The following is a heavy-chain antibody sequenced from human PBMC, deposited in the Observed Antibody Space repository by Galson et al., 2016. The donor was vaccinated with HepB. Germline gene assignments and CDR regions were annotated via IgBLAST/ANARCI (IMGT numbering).Heavy chain of an antibody. Sequence: SLRLSCAASGFTFDDYAMHWVRQAPGKGLEWVSGISWNSGYIGYADSVKGRFTISRDNAKTSLYLQMNSLRAEDTALHYCAKGKQGGIISTSVYYYWGSGTLVTVSS. CDR2: ISWNSGYI. CDR1: GFTFDDYA. V-gene: IGHV3-9*01. D-gene: IGHD1-26*01. CDR3: AKGKQGGIISTSVYYY. J-gene: IGHJ4*02.